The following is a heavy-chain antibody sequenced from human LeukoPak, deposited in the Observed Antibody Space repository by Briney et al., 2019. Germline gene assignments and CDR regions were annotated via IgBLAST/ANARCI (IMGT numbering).Heavy chain of an antibody. CDR2: ISYDGREK. V-gene: IGHV3-30*04. CDR1: GLTFSSYA. Sequence: HPGRSLRVSCAASGLTFSSYAMHWVRQAPGKGLEWVAVISYDGREKYYADSVKGRFTISRDNSKNTLYLQMNSLRADDTAVYYCAREGNRNLDLDYWGQGTLVTVSS. J-gene: IGHJ4*02. CDR3: AREGNRNLDLDY. D-gene: IGHD1-14*01.